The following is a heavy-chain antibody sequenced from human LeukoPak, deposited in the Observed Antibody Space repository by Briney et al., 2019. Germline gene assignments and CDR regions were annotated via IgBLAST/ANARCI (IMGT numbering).Heavy chain of an antibody. D-gene: IGHD3-10*01. Sequence: GGSLRLSCAASGFTFSSCAMSWVRQAPGKGLEWVSAISGSGGSTYYADSVKGRFTISRDNSKNTLYLQMNSLRAEDTAVYYCAKDQNGFYGSGSYYDGHYFDYWGQGTLVTVSS. CDR2: ISGSGGST. CDR3: AKDQNGFYGSGSYYDGHYFDY. V-gene: IGHV3-23*01. CDR1: GFTFSSCA. J-gene: IGHJ4*02.